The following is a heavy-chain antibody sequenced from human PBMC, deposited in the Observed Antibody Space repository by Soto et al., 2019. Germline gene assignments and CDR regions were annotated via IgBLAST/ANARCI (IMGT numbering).Heavy chain of an antibody. V-gene: IGHV3-48*04. D-gene: IGHD3-22*01. CDR1: GFTFSAYS. Sequence: EVQLVESGGGLVQPGGSLRLSCAASGFTFSAYSMNWVRQAPGKGLEWVSDISSSGKTTHYAVSMKGRFTISRDNAKNSLYLQMNSLRGEDTAVYYCARGDSSGYYPPFGYWGQGTLVTVSS. CDR2: ISSSGKTT. CDR3: ARGDSSGYYPPFGY. J-gene: IGHJ4*02.